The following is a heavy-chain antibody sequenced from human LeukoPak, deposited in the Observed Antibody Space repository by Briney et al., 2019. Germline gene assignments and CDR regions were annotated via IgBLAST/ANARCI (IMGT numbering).Heavy chain of an antibody. D-gene: IGHD6-13*01. CDR2: IYYSGST. Sequence: SETLSLTCTVSGGSISSYYWGWIRQRPGKGLEWIGYIYYSGSTNYNPSLKSRVTISVDTSKNQFSLKLSSVTAADTAVYYCARVRVGQQLGAFDIWGQGTMVTVSS. J-gene: IGHJ3*02. CDR1: GGSISSYY. CDR3: ARVRVGQQLGAFDI. V-gene: IGHV4-59*01.